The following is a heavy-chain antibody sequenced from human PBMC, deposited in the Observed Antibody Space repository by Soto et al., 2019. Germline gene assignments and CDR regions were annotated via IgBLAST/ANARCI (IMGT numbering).Heavy chain of an antibody. CDR3: ARDPPRDYGDTGRFDY. J-gene: IGHJ4*02. Sequence: GGSLRLSCAASGFTFSSYSMNWVRQAPGKGLEWVSYISSSSSTIYYADSVKGRFTISRDNAKNSLYLQMNSLRAEDTAVYYCARDPPRDYGDTGRFDYWGQGTLVTVSS. CDR2: ISSSSSTI. V-gene: IGHV3-48*01. D-gene: IGHD4-17*01. CDR1: GFTFSSYS.